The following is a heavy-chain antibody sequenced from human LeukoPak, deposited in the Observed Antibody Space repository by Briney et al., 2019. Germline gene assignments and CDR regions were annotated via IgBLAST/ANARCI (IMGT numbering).Heavy chain of an antibody. Sequence: GAAVKVSCKASGGTFSSYAISWVRQAPGQGLEWMGGIIPIFGTANYAQKFQGRVTITADESTSTAYMELSSLRSEDTAVYYCARDRGFGEPFDYWGQGTLVTVSS. CDR1: GGTFSSYA. J-gene: IGHJ4*02. V-gene: IGHV1-69*13. CDR3: ARDRGFGEPFDY. D-gene: IGHD3-10*01. CDR2: IIPIFGTA.